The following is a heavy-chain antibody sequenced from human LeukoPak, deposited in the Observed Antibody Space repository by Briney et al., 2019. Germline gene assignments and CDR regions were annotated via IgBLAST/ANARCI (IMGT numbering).Heavy chain of an antibody. CDR2: ISYDGSSK. CDR3: ATSLWDIVATIDY. CDR1: GFTFSTYA. D-gene: IGHD5-12*01. Sequence: GGSLRLSCAASGFTFSTYAMHWVRQAPGKGLEWVAVISYDGSSKYYADSVKGRFTISRDNSKNTLYLQMNSLRAEDTAVYYCATSLWDIVATIDYWGQGTLVTVSS. V-gene: IGHV3-30*04. J-gene: IGHJ4*02.